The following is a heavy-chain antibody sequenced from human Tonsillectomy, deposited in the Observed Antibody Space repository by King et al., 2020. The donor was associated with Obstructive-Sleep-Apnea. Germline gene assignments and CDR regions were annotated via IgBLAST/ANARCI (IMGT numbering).Heavy chain of an antibody. J-gene: IGHJ4*02. CDR2: ISAYNGNT. D-gene: IGHD4-17*01. Sequence: QLVQSGAEVKKPGASVKVSCKASGYTFSNYGISWVRQAPGQGLEWMGWISAYNGNTNYAQKLQGRLTMTTDTSTSTAYMELRGLRSDDTAVYYCARDRRDYGDFYFDYWGQGTLVSVSS. V-gene: IGHV1-18*01. CDR1: GYTFSNYG. CDR3: ARDRRDYGDFYFDY.